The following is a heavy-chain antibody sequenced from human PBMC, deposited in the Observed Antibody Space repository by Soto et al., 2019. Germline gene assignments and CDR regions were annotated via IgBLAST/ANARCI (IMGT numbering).Heavy chain of an antibody. CDR2: ISGSGDSQ. J-gene: IGHJ4*02. Sequence: EVQLLESGGGLVQPGGSLRLSCAASGFTFSNYAMSWVRQAPGKGLEWVSIISGSGDSQYYADSVKGRFTISRDNSRNPLYLQMNSLRAGDSATYYCAKEGTSGLYYFDYWGQGTLVTVSS. CDR3: AKEGTSGLYYFDY. CDR1: GFTFSNYA. V-gene: IGHV3-23*01. D-gene: IGHD6-19*01.